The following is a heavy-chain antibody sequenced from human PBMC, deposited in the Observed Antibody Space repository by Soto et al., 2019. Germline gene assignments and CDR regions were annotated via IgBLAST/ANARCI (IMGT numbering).Heavy chain of an antibody. D-gene: IGHD2-2*01. Sequence: QVQLVQSGAEVKKPGSSVKVSCTASGVTFSSYAISWVRQAPGQGLEWMGGISPIFGTANYEQKFQGRVTITADESTSTAYMERSSLRTEDTAVYYCASLPGGGYDFYYGMDVWGQGTTVTVSS. CDR2: ISPIFGTA. CDR1: GVTFSSYA. V-gene: IGHV1-69*12. J-gene: IGHJ6*02. CDR3: ASLPGGGYDFYYGMDV.